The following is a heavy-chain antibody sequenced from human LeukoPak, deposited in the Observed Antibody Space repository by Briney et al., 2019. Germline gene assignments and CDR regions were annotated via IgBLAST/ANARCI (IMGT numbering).Heavy chain of an antibody. Sequence: SETLSLTCTVSGGSISSGSYHWSWIRQPAGKGLEWIGRIYTSGSTNYNPSLKSRVTISVDTSKNQFSLKLSSVTAADTAVYYCARVEPMPLTLGDYGDYGAFDIWGQGTMVTVSS. CDR2: IYTSGST. CDR1: GGSISSGSYH. CDR3: ARVEPMPLTLGDYGDYGAFDI. J-gene: IGHJ3*02. V-gene: IGHV4-61*02. D-gene: IGHD4-17*01.